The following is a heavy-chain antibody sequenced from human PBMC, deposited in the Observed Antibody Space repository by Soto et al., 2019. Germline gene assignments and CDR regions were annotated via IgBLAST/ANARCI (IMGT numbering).Heavy chain of an antibody. D-gene: IGHD3-16*02. CDR3: ARHYQYIWGSYRPPYFDY. CDR2: IYYSGST. V-gene: IGHV4-39*01. CDR1: GGSISSSSYY. J-gene: IGHJ4*02. Sequence: QLQLQESGPGLVKPSETLSLTCTVSGGSISSSSYYWGWIRQPPGKGLEWIGSIYYSGSTYYNPFLKSRASISVHTSNNQFSLKLSSVDAADTAVYYCARHYQYIWGSYRPPYFDYWGQGTLVTVSS.